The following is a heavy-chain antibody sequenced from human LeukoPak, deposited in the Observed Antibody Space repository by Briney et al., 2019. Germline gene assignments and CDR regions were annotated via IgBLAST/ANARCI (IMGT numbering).Heavy chain of an antibody. J-gene: IGHJ4*02. V-gene: IGHV3-7*01. CDR3: ARQRGSGCLDY. CDR2: IEQDGSET. CDR1: RFTLSNYW. D-gene: IGHD6-19*01. Sequence: GGSLRLSCAASRFTLSNYWMSWVRQAPGKGLEWAANIEQDGSETYYVDSVKGRFTISRDNAKNSLSLQMNSLRAEDTAVYYCARQRGSGCLDYWGQGTLVTVSS.